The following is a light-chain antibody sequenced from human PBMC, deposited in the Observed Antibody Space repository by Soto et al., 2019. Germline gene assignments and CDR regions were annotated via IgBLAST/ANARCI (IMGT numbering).Light chain of an antibody. J-gene: IGLJ1*01. CDR2: DVT. V-gene: IGLV2-14*01. Sequence: SALTQPASLSGSPGHSITLSFTGTSSDIGGHNAVSWYQQYSGEAPRLLIYDVTSRAAGVSNRFSAYKYGNKAPLTIYGLQAEDDDDYYSSSYVTGGFYVVGPGTKVTVL. CDR3: SSYVTGGFYV. CDR1: SSDIGGHNA.